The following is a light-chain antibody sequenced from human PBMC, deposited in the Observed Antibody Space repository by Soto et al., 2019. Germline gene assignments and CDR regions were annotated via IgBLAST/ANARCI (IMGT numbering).Light chain of an antibody. CDR1: SSDIGAYNF. Sequence: QSALTQPASVSGSPGQSITISCTGTSSDIGAYNFVSWYQQHPGKAPKLMLYDVNIRPSGVSNRFSGSKSGNTASLTISGLQAEDEADYYCSSYTSSSTSYGFGTGTKVTVL. J-gene: IGLJ1*01. V-gene: IGLV2-14*03. CDR2: DVN. CDR3: SSYTSSSTSYG.